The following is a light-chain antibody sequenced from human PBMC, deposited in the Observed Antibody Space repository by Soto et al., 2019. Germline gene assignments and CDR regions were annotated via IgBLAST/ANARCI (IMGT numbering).Light chain of an antibody. CDR3: CSYAGTNTFV. CDR1: SSDVGSYNL. CDR2: EVN. V-gene: IGLV2-23*02. J-gene: IGLJ1*01. Sequence: QSALTQPASVSGSPGQSITISCTGTSSDVGSYNLVSWYQQLPGKAPKLMIYEVNKRPSGVSNRFSGSKSANTASLTISGLQTEDEADYYCCSYAGTNTFVFGTGTKLTVL.